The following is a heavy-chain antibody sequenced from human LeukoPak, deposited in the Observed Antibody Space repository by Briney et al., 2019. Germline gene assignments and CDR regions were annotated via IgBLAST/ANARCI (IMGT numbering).Heavy chain of an antibody. CDR3: AKRGGSYHYYFDY. Sequence: SETLSLTCAVYGGSFSGYYWSWIRQPPGKGLEWIGEINHSGSTNYNPSLKSRVTISVDTSKNQFSLKLSSVTAADTAVYYCAKRGGSYHYYFDYWGQGTLVTVSS. V-gene: IGHV4-34*01. D-gene: IGHD1-26*01. J-gene: IGHJ4*02. CDR2: INHSGST. CDR1: GGSFSGYY.